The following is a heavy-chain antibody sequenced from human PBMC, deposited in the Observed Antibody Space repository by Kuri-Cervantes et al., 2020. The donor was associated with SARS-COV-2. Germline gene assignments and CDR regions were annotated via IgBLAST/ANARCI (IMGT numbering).Heavy chain of an antibody. V-gene: IGHV4-61*01. CDR1: DGSVSSGSYY. J-gene: IGHJ3*02. D-gene: IGHD3-22*01. Sequence: SETLSLTCTVSDGSVSSGSYYWSWIRQPPGKGLEWIGYIYYSGSTNYNPSLKSRVTISVDTSKNQFSLKLSSVTAADTAVYYCARDHYDSSGYAFDIWGQGTMVTVSS. CDR2: IYYSGST. CDR3: ARDHYDSSGYAFDI.